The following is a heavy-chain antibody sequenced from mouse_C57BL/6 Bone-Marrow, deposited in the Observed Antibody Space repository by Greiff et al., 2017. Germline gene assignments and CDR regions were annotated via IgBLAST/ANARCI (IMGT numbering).Heavy chain of an antibody. Sequence: EVQRVESGGGLVQPKGSLKLSCAASGFSFNTYAMNWVRQAPGKGLEWVARIRSKSNNYATYYADSVKDRFTISRDDSESMLYLQMNNLKTEDTAMYYCVRNPSYSRYVDVWGTGTTVTVSS. D-gene: IGHD1-1*01. CDR2: IRSKSNNYAT. J-gene: IGHJ1*03. V-gene: IGHV10-1*01. CDR3: VRNPSYSRYVDV. CDR1: GFSFNTYA.